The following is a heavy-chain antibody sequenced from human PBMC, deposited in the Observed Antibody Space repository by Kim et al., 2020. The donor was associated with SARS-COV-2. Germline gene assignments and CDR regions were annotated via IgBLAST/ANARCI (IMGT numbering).Heavy chain of an antibody. V-gene: IGHV4-39*01. D-gene: IGHD6-19*01. CDR3: ARRNSGWNDAFDV. J-gene: IGHJ3*01. Sequence: TPSPTSRLTISVTTSKKQFSLKLSSVSAADTAMYYCARRNSGWNDAFDVWGQGTMVTVSS.